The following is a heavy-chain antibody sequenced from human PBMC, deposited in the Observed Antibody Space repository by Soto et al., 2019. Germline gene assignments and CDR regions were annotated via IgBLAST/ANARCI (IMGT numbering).Heavy chain of an antibody. CDR1: GFTFSSYA. Sequence: EVQLLESGGGLVQPGGSLRLSCAASGFTFSSYAMSWVRQAPGKGLEWVSAISGSGGSTYYADSVKGRFTISRDNSKNTLYLQMNSLRAEDTAVYYCAKAVVVAATRNWFDPWAREPWSPSPQ. CDR3: AKAVVVAATRNWFDP. J-gene: IGHJ5*02. V-gene: IGHV3-23*01. D-gene: IGHD2-15*01. CDR2: ISGSGGST.